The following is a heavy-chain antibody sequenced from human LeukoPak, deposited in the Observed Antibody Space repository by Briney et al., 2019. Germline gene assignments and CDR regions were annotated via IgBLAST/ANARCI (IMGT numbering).Heavy chain of an antibody. CDR2: IIPIFGTA. CDR1: GGTFSSYA. Sequence: SVKVSCKASGGTFSSYAISWVRQAPGQGLEWMGGIIPIFGTANYAQKFQGRVTITADESTSTAYMELSSLRSEDTAVYYCARGGEVRGKNWFDPWGQGTLATVSS. CDR3: ARGGEVRGKNWFDP. V-gene: IGHV1-69*13. J-gene: IGHJ5*02. D-gene: IGHD3-10*01.